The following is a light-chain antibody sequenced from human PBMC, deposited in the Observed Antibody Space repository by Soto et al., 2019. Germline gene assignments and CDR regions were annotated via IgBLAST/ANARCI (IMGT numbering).Light chain of an antibody. CDR1: SSNIGSNT. CDR3: AAWDDSLNGWV. Sequence: QSVLTQPPSASGTPGQRVTMSCSGSSSNIGSNTVNWYQQLPGTAPKLLIHSNNQRPSGVPDRFSGSKSGTSASLAISGLPSEDEADYYCAAWDDSLNGWVFGGGTKVTVL. CDR2: SNN. J-gene: IGLJ3*02. V-gene: IGLV1-44*01.